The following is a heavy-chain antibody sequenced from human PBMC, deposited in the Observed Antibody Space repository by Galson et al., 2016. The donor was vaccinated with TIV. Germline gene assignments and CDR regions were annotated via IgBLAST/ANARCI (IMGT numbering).Heavy chain of an antibody. V-gene: IGHV3-23*01. Sequence: SLRLSCAASGFTFSNYVMGWVRQAPGKGLEWVSVVTGRSRSTHYADSVRGRFTISRDNSRNTLSLQMNSLRVEDTAVYFCARTTPPPVSSNGWNDAFDFWGQGTIVTVSS. D-gene: IGHD6-19*01. J-gene: IGHJ3*01. CDR3: ARTTPPPVSSNGWNDAFDF. CDR2: VTGRSRST. CDR1: GFTFSNYV.